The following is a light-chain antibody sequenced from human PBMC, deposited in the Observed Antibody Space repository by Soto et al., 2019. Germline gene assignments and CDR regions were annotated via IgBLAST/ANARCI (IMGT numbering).Light chain of an antibody. Sequence: QSALTQPPSASGSPGQSVTISCTGTSSDVGGSKYVSWYQQHPGKAPKLIIYEVSERPSGVPDRFSGSKSGNTASLTVSGLQAEDEAHYYCSSYTTSSTLVFGGGTKLTVL. CDR2: EVS. CDR1: SSDVGGSKY. J-gene: IGLJ2*01. V-gene: IGLV2-8*01. CDR3: SSYTTSSTLV.